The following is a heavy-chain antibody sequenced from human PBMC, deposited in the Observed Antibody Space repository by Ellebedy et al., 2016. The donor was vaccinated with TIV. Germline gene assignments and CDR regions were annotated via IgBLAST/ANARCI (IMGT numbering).Heavy chain of an antibody. CDR2: ISWDGGST. D-gene: IGHD2-2*01. Sequence: PGGSLRLSCAASGFTFDDYTMHWVRQAPGKGLEWVSLISWDGGSTYYADSVKGRFTISRDNSKNSLYLQMNSLRTEDTALYYCAKDSSIKGYYMDVWGKGTTVTVSS. CDR1: GFTFDDYT. V-gene: IGHV3-43*01. J-gene: IGHJ6*03. CDR3: AKDSSIKGYYMDV.